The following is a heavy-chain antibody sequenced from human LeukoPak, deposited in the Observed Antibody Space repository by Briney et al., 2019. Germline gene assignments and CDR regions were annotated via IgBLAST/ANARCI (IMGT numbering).Heavy chain of an antibody. V-gene: IGHV3-74*01. CDR1: GFTFSSYW. CDR3: AREEYNPIFGVVILDY. CDR2: INSDGSST. Sequence: PGGSLRLSCAASGFTFSSYWMHWVRQAPGKGLVWVSRINSDGSSTSYADSVKGRFTISRDNAKNTLYLQMNSLRAEDTAVYYCAREEYNPIFGVVILDYWGQGTLVTVSS. J-gene: IGHJ4*02. D-gene: IGHD3-3*01.